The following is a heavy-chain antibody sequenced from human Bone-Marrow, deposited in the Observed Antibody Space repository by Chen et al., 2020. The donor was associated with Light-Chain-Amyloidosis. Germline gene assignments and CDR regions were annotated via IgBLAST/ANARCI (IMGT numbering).Heavy chain of an antibody. CDR2: ISGGGGSR. CDR3: AKDISYDDILPGYPADVFDI. J-gene: IGHJ3*02. CDR1: GFAFSSHA. Sequence: EVQLVESGGGLLQRGGSLRLPCAASGFAFSSHAMSWVRQAPGKGLEWVSTISGGGGSRYYGDSVKGRLTISRDNSKNALFLQMNSLRAEDTAVYYCAKDISYDDILPGYPADVFDIWGQGTMVTVSS. D-gene: IGHD3-9*01. V-gene: IGHV3-23*04.